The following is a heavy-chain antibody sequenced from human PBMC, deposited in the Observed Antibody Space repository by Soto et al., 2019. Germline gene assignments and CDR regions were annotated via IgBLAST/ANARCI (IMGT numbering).Heavy chain of an antibody. J-gene: IGHJ5*02. CDR2: IIPISGTA. CDR1: GGTFSSYA. Sequence: SVKVSCKASGGTFSSYAISWVRQAPGQGLEWMGGIIPISGTANYAQKFQGRVTITADESTSTAYMELSSLRSEDTAVYYCARSVRFLEWLPSNWFDPWGQGTLVTVSS. V-gene: IGHV1-69*13. CDR3: ARSVRFLEWLPSNWFDP. D-gene: IGHD3-3*01.